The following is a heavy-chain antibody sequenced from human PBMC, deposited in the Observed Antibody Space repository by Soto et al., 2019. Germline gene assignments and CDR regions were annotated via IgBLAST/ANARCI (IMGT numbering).Heavy chain of an antibody. Sequence: GGSLRLSCAASGFTFSSYAMSWVRQAPGKGLEWVSAISGSGGSTYYADSVKGRFTISRDNSKNTLYLQMNSLRAEDTAVYYCAKDTISTYCGGDCYSNWFDPWGQGTLVTVSS. J-gene: IGHJ5*02. CDR2: ISGSGGST. CDR3: AKDTISTYCGGDCYSNWFDP. D-gene: IGHD2-21*02. CDR1: GFTFSSYA. V-gene: IGHV3-23*01.